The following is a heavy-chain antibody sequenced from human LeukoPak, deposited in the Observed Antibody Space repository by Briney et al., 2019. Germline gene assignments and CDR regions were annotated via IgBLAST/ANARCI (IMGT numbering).Heavy chain of an antibody. Sequence: ASVTVSCKASGYTFTGYYMHWVRQAPGQGLEGMGWINPNSGGTNYAQKFQGRVTMTRDTSISTAYMELSRLRSDDTAVYYCARDQTYDSSGYYWGRWGQGTLVTVSS. D-gene: IGHD3-22*01. V-gene: IGHV1-2*02. J-gene: IGHJ4*02. CDR1: GYTFTGYY. CDR2: INPNSGGT. CDR3: ARDQTYDSSGYYWGR.